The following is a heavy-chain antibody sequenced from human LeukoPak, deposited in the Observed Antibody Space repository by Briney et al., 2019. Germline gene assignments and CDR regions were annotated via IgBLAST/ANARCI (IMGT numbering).Heavy chain of an antibody. CDR2: IIPIFGTA. D-gene: IGHD3-10*01. CDR3: ATALGGSGSYSFDY. V-gene: IGHV1-69*06. J-gene: IGHJ4*02. CDR1: GGTFSSYA. Sequence: SVKVSCKASGGTFSSYAISWVRQAPGQGLEWMGGIIPIFGTANYAQKFQGRVTITADKCTSTAYMELSSLRSEDTAVYYCATALGGSGSYSFDYWGQGTLVTVSS.